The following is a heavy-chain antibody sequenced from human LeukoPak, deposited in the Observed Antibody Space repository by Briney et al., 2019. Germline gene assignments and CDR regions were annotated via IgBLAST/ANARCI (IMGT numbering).Heavy chain of an antibody. CDR1: GGSIRSYY. J-gene: IGHJ4*02. D-gene: IGHD3-22*01. CDR3: ARCPADYYDSSGYYPNYFDY. CDR2: IYYSGTT. V-gene: IGHV4-59*01. Sequence: SETLSLTCTVSGGSIRSYYWSWIRQPPGKGLEWIGYIYYSGTTNYNPSLKSRVRISVDTSKNQFSLKLSSVTAADTAVYYCARCPADYYDSSGYYPNYFDYWGQGTLVTASS.